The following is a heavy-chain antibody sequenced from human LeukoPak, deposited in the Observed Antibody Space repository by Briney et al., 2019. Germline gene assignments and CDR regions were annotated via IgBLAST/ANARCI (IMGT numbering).Heavy chain of an antibody. CDR3: ASQGLSDAFDI. V-gene: IGHV3-9*01. CDR1: GFKFYDYA. CDR2: ITWNSDFI. J-gene: IGHJ3*02. D-gene: IGHD2-2*01. Sequence: PGGSLRLSCAASGFKFYDYAMHWVGQVPGKGLEWVAGITWNSDFIACADSLKGRFSISRDNGKNSLFLQMNGLRAEDTAVYYCASQGLSDAFDIWGQGTMVTVSS.